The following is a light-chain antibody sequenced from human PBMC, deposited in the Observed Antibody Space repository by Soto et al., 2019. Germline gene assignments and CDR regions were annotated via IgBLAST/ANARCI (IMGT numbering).Light chain of an antibody. CDR3: SSYTSISTYV. CDR2: DVS. V-gene: IGLV2-14*01. CDR1: TSVVGGYNY. J-gene: IGLJ1*01. Sequence: QSVLAQPASVSGSPGQSITISCTGTTSVVGGYNYVSWYQQHPGKAPKLMIYDVSNRPSGVSNRFSGSKSGNTASLTISGLQAEDEADYYCSSYTSISTYVFGTGTKVTVL.